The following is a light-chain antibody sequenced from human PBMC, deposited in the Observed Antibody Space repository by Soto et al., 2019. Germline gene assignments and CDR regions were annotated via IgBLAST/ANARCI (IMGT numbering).Light chain of an antibody. CDR2: GAS. CDR1: QSVSSNY. CDR3: QQYGSSTRT. J-gene: IGKJ1*01. Sequence: ENVLTHSPGTLSLSGGEIATLSCRASQSVSSNYIAWYQQKPGQAPTLLIYGASIRAAGIPDRFSGSGSGTDFTLTIRRLEPDDFAVYYCQQYGSSTRTFGQGTKVDIK. V-gene: IGKV3-20*01.